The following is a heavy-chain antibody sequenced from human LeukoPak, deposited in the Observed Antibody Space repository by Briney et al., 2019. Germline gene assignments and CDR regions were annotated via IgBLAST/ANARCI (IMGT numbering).Heavy chain of an antibody. V-gene: IGHV3-23*01. D-gene: IGHD2-2*01. CDR3: ARRLVTAGITDFFDS. J-gene: IGHJ4*02. Sequence: GGSLRLSCTASGSTFSDYSMSWVRQAPGGGLEWVSAISPAGDSTTDADSVKGRFTISRDNSKSTLYLQMNGLTAEDTALYYCARRLVTAGITDFFDSWGQGTLVSVSS. CDR2: ISPAGDST. CDR1: GSTFSDYS.